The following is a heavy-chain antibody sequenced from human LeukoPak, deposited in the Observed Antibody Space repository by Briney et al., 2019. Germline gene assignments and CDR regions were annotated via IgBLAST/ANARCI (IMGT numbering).Heavy chain of an antibody. V-gene: IGHV1-69*13. D-gene: IGHD5-24*01. Sequence: GASVKVSCKASGGTFSSYAISWVRQAPGQGLEWMGGIIPIFGTANYAQKFQGRVTITADESTSTAYMELSSLRSEDTAVYYCATSGRDGYNFFDYWGQGTLVTVSS. CDR1: GGTFSSYA. CDR2: IIPIFGTA. J-gene: IGHJ4*02. CDR3: ATSGRDGYNFFDY.